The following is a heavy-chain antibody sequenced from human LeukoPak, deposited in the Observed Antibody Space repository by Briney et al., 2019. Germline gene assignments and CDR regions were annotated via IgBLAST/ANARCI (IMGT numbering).Heavy chain of an antibody. Sequence: SETLSLTCTVSGGSISSGDYYWRRIRQPPGQGLEWIGYIYYSGSTYYNPSLKSRVTISVDTSKNQFSLKLSSVTAADTAVYYCASRGYKNWYFDLWGRGTLVTVSS. V-gene: IGHV4-30-4*01. J-gene: IGHJ2*01. CDR2: IYYSGST. CDR1: GGSISSGDYY. CDR3: ASRGYKNWYFDL. D-gene: IGHD5-18*01.